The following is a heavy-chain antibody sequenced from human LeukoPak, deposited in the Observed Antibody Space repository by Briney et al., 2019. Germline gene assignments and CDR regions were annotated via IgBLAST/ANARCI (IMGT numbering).Heavy chain of an antibody. CDR3: ARVGEGSYYNIFVY. Sequence: SETLSLTCTVSGGSISSYYWSWIRQPPGKGLEWIGYIYNSGSTKYNPSLKSRVTISVDTSKNQFSLKLSSVTAADTAVYYCARVGEGSYYNIFVYWGQGTLVTVSS. V-gene: IGHV4-59*01. CDR2: IYNSGST. J-gene: IGHJ4*02. D-gene: IGHD3-10*01. CDR1: GGSISSYY.